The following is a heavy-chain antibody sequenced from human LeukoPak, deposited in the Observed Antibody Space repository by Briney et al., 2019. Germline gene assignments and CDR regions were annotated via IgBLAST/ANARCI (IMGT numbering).Heavy chain of an antibody. CDR3: ARDFLAAAGTLDY. CDR2: INPNSGGT. CDR1: GYTFTGYY. D-gene: IGHD6-13*01. J-gene: IGHJ4*02. Sequence: GASVTVSCKASGYTFTGYYMHWVRQAPGQGLEWMGWINPNSGGTNYEQKFQGRVDMPRDTSISTAYMELSRLRSDDTAVYYCARDFLAAAGTLDYWGQGTLVTVSS. V-gene: IGHV1-2*02.